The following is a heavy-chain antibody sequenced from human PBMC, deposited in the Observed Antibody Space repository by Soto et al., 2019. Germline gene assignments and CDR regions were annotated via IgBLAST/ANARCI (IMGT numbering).Heavy chain of an antibody. Sequence: GGSLRLSCAASGFTFSSYAMSWVRQAPGKGLEWVSAISGNGGSKYYADSVKGRFTISRDNSKNTLYLQMNSLRAEDTAVYYCASLSIPSSQYYFDYWGQGTLVTVSS. J-gene: IGHJ4*02. V-gene: IGHV3-23*01. CDR2: ISGNGGSK. CDR1: GFTFSSYA. CDR3: ASLSIPSSQYYFDY. D-gene: IGHD2-2*01.